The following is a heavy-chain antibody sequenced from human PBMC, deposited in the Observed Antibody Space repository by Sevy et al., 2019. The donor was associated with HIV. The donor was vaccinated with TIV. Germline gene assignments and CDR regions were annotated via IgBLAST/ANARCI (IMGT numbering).Heavy chain of an antibody. CDR3: TRWKAAQSIFDY. D-gene: IGHD6-13*01. V-gene: IGHV3-49*04. CDR1: GFTFTDYA. Sequence: GGSLRLSCTASGFTFTDYAMNWVRQSPGKGLEWVAFLKSDVYGGTVDHAASVRGRFVISRDDSKTIAYMQMNDLKTEDTGVYYCTRWKAAQSIFDYWGQGALVTVSS. CDR2: LKSDVYGGTV. J-gene: IGHJ4*02.